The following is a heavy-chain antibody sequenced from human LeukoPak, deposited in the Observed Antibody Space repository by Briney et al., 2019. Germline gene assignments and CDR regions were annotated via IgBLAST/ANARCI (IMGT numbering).Heavy chain of an antibody. D-gene: IGHD2-8*02. CDR2: IYYSGST. CDR3: ARDVGYGYFQH. CDR1: GGSISSYY. Sequence: SETLSLTCTVSGGSISSYYWSWIRQPPGKGLEWIGNIYYSGSTNYNPSLKSRVTISVDTSKNQFSLKLSSVTAADTAVYYCARDVGYGYFQHWGQGTLVTVSS. J-gene: IGHJ1*01. V-gene: IGHV4-59*01.